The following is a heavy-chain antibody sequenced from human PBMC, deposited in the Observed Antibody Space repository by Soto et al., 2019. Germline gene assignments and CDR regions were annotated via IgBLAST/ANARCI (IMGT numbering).Heavy chain of an antibody. D-gene: IGHD6-13*01. CDR3: ASGYSSSWYSPGY. Sequence: ASVKVSCKASGYTFTGYAMHWVRQAPGQRLEWMGWINAGNGNTKYSQKFQGRVTITRDTSASTAYMELSSLRSEDTAVYYCASGYSSSWYSPGYWGPGTLVTVSS. CDR1: GYTFTGYA. CDR2: INAGNGNT. J-gene: IGHJ4*02. V-gene: IGHV1-3*01.